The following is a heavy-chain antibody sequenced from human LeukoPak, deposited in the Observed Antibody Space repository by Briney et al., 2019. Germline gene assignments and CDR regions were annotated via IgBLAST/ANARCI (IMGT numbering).Heavy chain of an antibody. CDR3: ARRYGGNSRVRYFDY. J-gene: IGHJ4*02. CDR1: GYSISSGYY. V-gene: IGHV4-38-2*01. D-gene: IGHD4-23*01. CDR2: IYHSGST. Sequence: PSETLSLTCAVSGYSISSGYYWGWIRQPPGKGLEWIGSIYHSGSTYYNPSLKSRVTISVDTSKNQFSLKLSPVTAADTAVYYCARRYGGNSRVRYFDYWGQGTLVTVSS.